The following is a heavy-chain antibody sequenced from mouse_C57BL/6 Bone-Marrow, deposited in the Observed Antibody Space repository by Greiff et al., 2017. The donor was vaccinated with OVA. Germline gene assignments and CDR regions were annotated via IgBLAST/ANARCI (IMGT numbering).Heavy chain of an antibody. CDR1: GYAFTNYL. D-gene: IGHD2-4*01. J-gene: IGHJ4*01. V-gene: IGHV1-54*01. Sequence: VQLQESGAELVRPGTSVKVSCKASGYAFTNYLIEWVKQRPGQGLEWIGVINPGSGGTNYNKKFKGKATLTADKSSSTAYMQLSSLTSEDSAVYFCARDYMDYWGQGTSVTVSS. CDR3: ARDYMDY. CDR2: INPGSGGT.